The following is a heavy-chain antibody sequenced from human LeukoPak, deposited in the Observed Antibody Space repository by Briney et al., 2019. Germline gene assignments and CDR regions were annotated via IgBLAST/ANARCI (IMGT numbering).Heavy chain of an antibody. CDR3: AREDYDILTGYSDFDY. Sequence: PSETLSLTCIVSGGSVSSGSYYWSWIRQPPGKGLEWIGYIYYSGSTNYNPSLKSRVTISVDTSKNQFSLKLSSVTAADTAVYYCAREDYDILTGYSDFDYWGQGTLVTVSS. J-gene: IGHJ4*02. CDR1: GGSVSSGSYY. CDR2: IYYSGST. V-gene: IGHV4-61*01. D-gene: IGHD3-9*01.